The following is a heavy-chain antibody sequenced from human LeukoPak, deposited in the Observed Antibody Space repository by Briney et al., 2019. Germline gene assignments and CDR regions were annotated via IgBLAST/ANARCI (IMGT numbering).Heavy chain of an antibody. CDR2: IYISGSGST. Sequence: SETLSLTCTVSGGSISSYYWSWIRQPAGKGLEWIGRIYISGSGSTNYNPSLKSRVTMSVDTSKNQFSLKLSSVTAADTAVYYCARDKRVAVAGTYIYYYHMDVWGNGTTVTISS. CDR3: ARDKRVAVAGTYIYYYHMDV. D-gene: IGHD6-19*01. J-gene: IGHJ6*03. CDR1: GGSISSYY. V-gene: IGHV4-4*07.